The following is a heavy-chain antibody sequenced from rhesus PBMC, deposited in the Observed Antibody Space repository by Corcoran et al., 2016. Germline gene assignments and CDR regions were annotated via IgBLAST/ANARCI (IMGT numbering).Heavy chain of an antibody. V-gene: IGHV4-169*02. J-gene: IGHJ5-1*01. CDR3: ASEDGGDV. Sequence: LQLQESGPGLVKPSDTLSVTCAVSGGSISSSYWSWLRQAPGKGLEWIGYIYGSGSSTNYNPSLKSRVTLSVDTSKNQLALKLSSVTAADAAVYYCASEDGGDVWGPGVLVTVSS. CDR2: IYGSGSST. CDR1: GGSISSSY.